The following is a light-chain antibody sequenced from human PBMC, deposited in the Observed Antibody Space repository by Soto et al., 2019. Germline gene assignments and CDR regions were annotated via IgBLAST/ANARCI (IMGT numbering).Light chain of an antibody. CDR3: SSYTRSSTRV. CDR1: SSDVGGYNY. Sequence: QSALTQPASVSGSPGPAITISCTGTSSDVGGYNYVSWYQQHPGKAPKLMIYEVXTRPSGVSNRFSGSKPGNTASLTISGXXXXXEXDYYCSSYTRSSTRVFGGGTNVTV. CDR2: EVX. J-gene: IGLJ3*02. V-gene: IGLV2-14*01.